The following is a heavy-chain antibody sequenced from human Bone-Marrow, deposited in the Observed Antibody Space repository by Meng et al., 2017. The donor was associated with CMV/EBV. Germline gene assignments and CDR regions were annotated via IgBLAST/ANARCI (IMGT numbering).Heavy chain of an antibody. CDR1: GGSVSSGSYY. D-gene: IGHD4-17*01. J-gene: IGHJ4*02. CDR3: ARGRRTVTTSPLMTREAGRVFDY. V-gene: IGHV4-61*01. Sequence: GSLRLSCTVSGGSVSSGSYYWSWIRQPPGKGLEWIGYIYYSGSTNYNPSLKSRVTISVDTSKNQFSLKLSSVTAADTAVYYCARGRRTVTTSPLMTREAGRVFDYWGQGTLVTVSS. CDR2: IYYSGST.